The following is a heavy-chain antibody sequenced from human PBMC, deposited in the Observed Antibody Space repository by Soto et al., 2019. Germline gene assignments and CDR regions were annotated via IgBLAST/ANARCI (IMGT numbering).Heavy chain of an antibody. J-gene: IGHJ4*02. CDR1: GFTFSSYA. D-gene: IGHD1-20*01. V-gene: IGHV3-23*01. CDR2: ISGSGGST. Sequence: GGSLRLSCAASGFTFSSYAMSWVRQAPGKGLEWVSAISGSGGSTYYADSVKGRFTISRDNAKNSLYLQMNSLRAEDTAVYYCARSPYNWNVSGWGQGTLVTVSS. CDR3: ARSPYNWNVSG.